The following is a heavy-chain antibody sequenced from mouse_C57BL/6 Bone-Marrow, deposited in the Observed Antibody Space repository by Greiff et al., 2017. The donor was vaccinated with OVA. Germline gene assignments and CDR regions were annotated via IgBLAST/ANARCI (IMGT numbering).Heavy chain of an antibody. J-gene: IGHJ2*01. CDR3: ARWGYDDYFDY. D-gene: IGHD2-2*01. Sequence: QVQLQQPGAELVKPGASVKLSCKASGYTFTSYWMHWVKQRPGRGLEWIGMIHPNSGSTNYNEKFKSKATLTVDKSSSTAYMQLSSLTSEDSAVYYCARWGYDDYFDYWGQGTTLTVSS. CDR2: IHPNSGST. V-gene: IGHV1-64*01. CDR1: GYTFTSYW.